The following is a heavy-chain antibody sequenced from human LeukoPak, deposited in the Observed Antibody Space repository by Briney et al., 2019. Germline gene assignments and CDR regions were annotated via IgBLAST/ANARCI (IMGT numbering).Heavy chain of an antibody. CDR1: GFTFSSYA. CDR3: ATLEWLFLHAFDI. J-gene: IGHJ3*02. Sequence: GGSLRLSCAASGFTFSSYAMSWVRQAPGKGLEWVSAISGSGGSTYYADSVKGRFTISRDNSKNTLYLRMNSLRAEDTAVYYCATLEWLFLHAFDIWGQGTMVTVSS. D-gene: IGHD3-3*01. CDR2: ISGSGGST. V-gene: IGHV3-23*01.